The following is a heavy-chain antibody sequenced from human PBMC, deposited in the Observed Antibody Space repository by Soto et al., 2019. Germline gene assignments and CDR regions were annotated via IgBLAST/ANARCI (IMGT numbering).Heavy chain of an antibody. CDR1: GDSVSSNSAT. CDR3: ARAAYSGSYQGYFDY. Sequence: PSETLSLTCAISGDSVSSNSATWNWIRQSPSRGLEWLGRTYYRSKWYSDYAVSVKSRITINPDTSKNQFSLQLNSVTPEDTAVYYCARAAYSGSYQGYFDYWGQGTLVTVSS. D-gene: IGHD1-26*01. CDR2: TYYRSKWYS. V-gene: IGHV6-1*01. J-gene: IGHJ4*02.